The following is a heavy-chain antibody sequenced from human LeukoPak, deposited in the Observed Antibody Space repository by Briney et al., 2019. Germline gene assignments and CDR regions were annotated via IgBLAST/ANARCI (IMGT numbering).Heavy chain of an antibody. CDR2: MNPNSGNT. D-gene: IGHD1-26*01. V-gene: IGHV1-8*01. CDR1: GYTFTSYD. CDR3: ARELSGSYHYYYYGMDV. J-gene: IGHJ6*02. Sequence: ASVKVSCKASGYTFTSYDINWVRQATGQGLEWMGWMNPNSGNTGYAQKSQGRVTMTRNTSISTAYMELSSLRSEDTAVYYCARELSGSYHYYYYGMDVWGQGTTVTVSS.